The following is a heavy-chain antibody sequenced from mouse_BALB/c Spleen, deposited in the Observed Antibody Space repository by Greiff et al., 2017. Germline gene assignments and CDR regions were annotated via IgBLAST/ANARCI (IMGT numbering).Heavy chain of an antibody. CDR1: GFTFSSYG. D-gene: IGHD4-1*01. CDR2: INSNGGST. Sequence: EVQRVESGGGLVQPGGSLKLSWAASGFTFSSYGMSWVRQTPDKRLELVATINSNGGSTYYPDSVKGRFTISRDNAKNTLYLQMSSLKSEDTAMYYCARRGWDAWFAYWGQGTLVTVSA. V-gene: IGHV5-6-3*01. J-gene: IGHJ3*01. CDR3: ARRGWDAWFAY.